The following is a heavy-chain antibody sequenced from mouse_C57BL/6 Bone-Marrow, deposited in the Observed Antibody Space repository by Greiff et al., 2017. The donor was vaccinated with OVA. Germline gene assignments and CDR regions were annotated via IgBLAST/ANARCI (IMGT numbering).Heavy chain of an antibody. D-gene: IGHD2-4*01. Sequence: EVKLQESGAELVRPGASVKLSCTASGFTIKDYYMHWVKQRPEQGLEWIGRIDPEDGDTEYSPKFHGQATMPADTSSNTSYLQLSSLTDEDTAVYYCTSQLRRYWYFDVWGTGTTVTVSS. CDR1: GFTIKDYY. J-gene: IGHJ1*03. CDR2: IDPEDGDT. CDR3: TSQLRRYWYFDV. V-gene: IGHV14-1*01.